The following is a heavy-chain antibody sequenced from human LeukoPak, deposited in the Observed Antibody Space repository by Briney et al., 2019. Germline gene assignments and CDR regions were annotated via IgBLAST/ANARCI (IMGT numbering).Heavy chain of an antibody. Sequence: SQTLSLTCTVSGGSISSGGYYWSWIRQHPGKGLEWIGYIYYSGSTYYNPSLKSRVTISVDTSKNQFSLKLSSVTAADTAVYYCARATATMIVVSDAFDIWGQGTMVTVSS. CDR2: IYYSGST. D-gene: IGHD3-22*01. V-gene: IGHV4-31*03. CDR1: GGSISSGGYY. J-gene: IGHJ3*02. CDR3: ARATATMIVVSDAFDI.